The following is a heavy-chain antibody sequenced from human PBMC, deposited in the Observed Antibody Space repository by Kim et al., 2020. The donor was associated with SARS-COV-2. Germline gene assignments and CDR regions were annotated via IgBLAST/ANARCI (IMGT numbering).Heavy chain of an antibody. J-gene: IGHJ4*02. CDR3: ARAQVWGSYRLDY. D-gene: IGHD3-16*02. Sequence: AQRFQGRVTMTADKSTSTAYMELSSLRSEDTAVYYCARAQVWGSYRLDYWGQGTLVTVSS. V-gene: IGHV1-69*04.